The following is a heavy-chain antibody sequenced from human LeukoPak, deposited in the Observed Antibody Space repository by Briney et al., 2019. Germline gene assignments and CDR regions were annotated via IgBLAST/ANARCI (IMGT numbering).Heavy chain of an antibody. D-gene: IGHD3-10*01. CDR1: GGSISSYY. J-gene: IGHJ1*01. CDR2: IYYSGST. V-gene: IGHV4-59*08. CDR3: ARHYGSGSYSAEYFQH. Sequence: SETLSLTCTVAGGSISSYYWSWIRQPPGKGLEWIGDIYYSGSTNYNPSLKSRVTISVDTSKNQFSLKLSSVTAADTAVYYCARHYGSGSYSAEYFQHWGQGTLVTVSS.